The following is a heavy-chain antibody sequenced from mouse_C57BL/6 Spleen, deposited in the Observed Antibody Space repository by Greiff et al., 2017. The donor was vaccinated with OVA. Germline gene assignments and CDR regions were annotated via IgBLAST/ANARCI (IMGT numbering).Heavy chain of an antibody. CDR3: ARGGPNYYGSSYYCDY. J-gene: IGHJ2*01. CDR2: INSDGSST. Sequence: EVQLVESEGGLVQPGSSMKLSCTASGFTFSDYYMAWVRQVPEKGLEWVANINSDGSSTYYLDYLKSRFIISRDNAKNILYLQMSSLKSEDTATYYCARGGPNYYGSSYYCDYWGQGTTLTVSS. CDR1: GFTFSDYY. V-gene: IGHV5-16*01. D-gene: IGHD1-1*01.